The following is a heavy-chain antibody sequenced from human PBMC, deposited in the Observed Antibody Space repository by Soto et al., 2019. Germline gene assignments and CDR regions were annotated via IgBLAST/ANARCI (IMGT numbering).Heavy chain of an antibody. CDR1: GGSISSGGYY. V-gene: IGHV4-31*03. CDR3: AREVVVAATQDNWFDP. Sequence: SETLSLTCTVSGGSISSGGYYWSWIRQHPGKGLEWIGYIYYSGSTYYNPSLKSRVTISVDTSKNQFSLKLSSVTAADTAVYYCAREVVVAATQDNWFDPWGQGTLVTVSS. J-gene: IGHJ5*02. D-gene: IGHD2-15*01. CDR2: IYYSGST.